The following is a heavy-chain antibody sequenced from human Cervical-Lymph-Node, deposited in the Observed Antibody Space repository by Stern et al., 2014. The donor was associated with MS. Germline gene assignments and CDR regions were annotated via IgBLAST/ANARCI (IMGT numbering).Heavy chain of an antibody. CDR3: AREWIYEVSWFDS. CDR2: IYSTGRV. Sequence: VQLVESGPGLVKPSQTLSLTCTVSGGSISSGSHYWSWIRQPAGKGLEWVGRIYSTGRVDYTPSFKVRVTMSVDTSKDQFSLELRSVTAADTAMYYCAREWIYEVSWFDSWGQGSLVIVSS. CDR1: GGSISSGSHY. D-gene: IGHD5/OR15-5a*01. J-gene: IGHJ5*01. V-gene: IGHV4-61*02.